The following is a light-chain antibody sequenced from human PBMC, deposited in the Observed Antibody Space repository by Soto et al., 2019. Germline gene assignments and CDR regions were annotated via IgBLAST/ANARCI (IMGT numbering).Light chain of an antibody. J-gene: IGLJ1*01. CDR1: SSDVGGYNY. CDR3: SSYAGSNNYV. CDR2: EVS. V-gene: IGLV2-8*01. Sequence: QSALTQPPSASGSPGQSVTISCTGTSSDVGGYNYVSWFQQHPGKAPKLIIYEVSKRPSGVPDRFSGSKSGNTASLTVSGLQDEDEAGYYCSSYAGSNNYVFGTGTKVTVL.